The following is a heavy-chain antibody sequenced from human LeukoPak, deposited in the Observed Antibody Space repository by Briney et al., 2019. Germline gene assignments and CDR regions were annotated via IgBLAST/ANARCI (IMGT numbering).Heavy chain of an antibody. CDR2: IRYDGSNK. D-gene: IGHD3-3*01. Sequence: GGSLRLSCAASGFTFSSYGMHWFRQAPGKGLEWVAFIRYDGSNKYYADSVKGRFTISRDNSKNTLYLQMNSLRAEDTAVYYCAKDLAIFGVVSRPGYWGQGTLVTVSS. J-gene: IGHJ4*02. V-gene: IGHV3-30*02. CDR3: AKDLAIFGVVSRPGY. CDR1: GFTFSSYG.